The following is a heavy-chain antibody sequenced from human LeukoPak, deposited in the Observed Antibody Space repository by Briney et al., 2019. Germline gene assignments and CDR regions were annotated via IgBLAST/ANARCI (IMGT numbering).Heavy chain of an antibody. J-gene: IGHJ6*02. V-gene: IGHV3-7*03. CDR3: ARDLALGNYGMDV. CDR2: IKQDGSEK. CDR1: GFTFSSYW. Sequence: GGSLRLSCAASGFTFSSYWMSWVRQAPGKGLEWVANIKQDGSEKYYVDSVKGRFTISRDNAKNSLYLQMNSLRAEDTAVYYCARDLALGNYGMDVWGQGTTVTVSS. D-gene: IGHD7-27*01.